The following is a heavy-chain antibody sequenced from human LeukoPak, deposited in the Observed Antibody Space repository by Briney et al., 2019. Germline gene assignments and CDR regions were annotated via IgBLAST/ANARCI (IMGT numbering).Heavy chain of an antibody. CDR3: ARGSSGGVLDDY. D-gene: IGHD6-19*01. Sequence: ASVKVSCKASGYTFTGYYMHWVRQAPGQGLEWMGRINPNSGGTNYAQKFQGRVTMTRDTSISTAYMELSRLRSDDTAVYYCARGSSGGVLDDYWGQGTLVTVSS. V-gene: IGHV1-2*06. CDR1: GYTFTGYY. J-gene: IGHJ4*02. CDR2: INPNSGGT.